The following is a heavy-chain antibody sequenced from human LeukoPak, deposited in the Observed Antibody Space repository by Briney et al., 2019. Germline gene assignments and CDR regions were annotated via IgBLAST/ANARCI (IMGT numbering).Heavy chain of an antibody. CDR1: GFTFSSYA. D-gene: IGHD5/OR15-5a*01. CDR3: TKGSAITPLAWFDP. CDR2: ISGGGSST. Sequence: GGSLRLSCAASGFTFSSYAMSWVRQAPGKGLEWVSSISGGGSSTYYADSVKGRLTISRDSSKNTLFLQMNSLRAEDTAVYYCTKGSAITPLAWFDPWGQGTLVTVSS. V-gene: IGHV3-23*01. J-gene: IGHJ5*02.